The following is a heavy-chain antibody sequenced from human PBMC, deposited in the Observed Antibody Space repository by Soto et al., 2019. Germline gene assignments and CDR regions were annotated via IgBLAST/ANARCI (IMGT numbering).Heavy chain of an antibody. CDR1: GFTFSTYS. J-gene: IGHJ6*02. CDR3: DRNLGYNSKMYEEGYYYNASDV. CDR2: ISSISNTI. V-gene: IGHV3-48*01. D-gene: IGHD6-13*01. Sequence: PGGSLRLSCVVSGFTFSTYSMNWVRQAPGKGLEWISYISSISNTIYKADSVKARFSISTDNDNKSLYLQMRSLRGEDTAVYYCDRNLGYNSKMYEEGYYYNASDVWGQGTTVTVSS.